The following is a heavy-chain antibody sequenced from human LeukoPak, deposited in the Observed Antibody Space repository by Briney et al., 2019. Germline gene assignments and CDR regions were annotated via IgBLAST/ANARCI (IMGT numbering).Heavy chain of an antibody. CDR2: ISGSGGGT. D-gene: IGHD6-19*01. J-gene: IGHJ4*02. Sequence: GGSLGLSCAASGFTFSSYAMSWVHQAPGKGLEWVSAISGSGGGTYYADSVKGRFTISRDNSKNTLYLQMNSLRAEDTAVYYCAKYLQWLKPFDYWGQGTLVTVSS. CDR3: AKYLQWLKPFDY. V-gene: IGHV3-23*01. CDR1: GFTFSSYA.